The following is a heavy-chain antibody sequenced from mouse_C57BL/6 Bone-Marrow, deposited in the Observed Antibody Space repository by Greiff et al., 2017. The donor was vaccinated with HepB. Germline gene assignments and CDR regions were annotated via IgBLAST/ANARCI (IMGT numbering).Heavy chain of an antibody. CDR2: ISYDGSN. J-gene: IGHJ2*01. CDR1: GYSITSGYY. Sequence: EVKLEESGPGLVKPSQSLSLTCSVTGYSITSGYYWNWIRQFPGNKLEWMGYISYDGSNNYNPSLKNRISITRDTSKNQFFLKLNSVTTEDTATYYCARDRGLSLYYFDYWGQGTTLTVSS. V-gene: IGHV3-6*01. CDR3: ARDRGLSLYYFDY. D-gene: IGHD6-2*01.